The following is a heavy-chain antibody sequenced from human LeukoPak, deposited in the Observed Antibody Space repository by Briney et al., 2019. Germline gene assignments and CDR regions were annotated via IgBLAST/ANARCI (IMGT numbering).Heavy chain of an antibody. Sequence: GGSLRLSCAASGFTFSSYWMSWVRQAPGKGLEWVANIKEDGTEAYYVDSVKGRFTISRDNSKNTLYLQMNSLRAEDTAVYYCATYIPDYWGQGTLVTVSS. J-gene: IGHJ4*02. V-gene: IGHV3-7*03. D-gene: IGHD4-11*01. CDR3: ATYIPDY. CDR1: GFTFSSYW. CDR2: IKEDGTEA.